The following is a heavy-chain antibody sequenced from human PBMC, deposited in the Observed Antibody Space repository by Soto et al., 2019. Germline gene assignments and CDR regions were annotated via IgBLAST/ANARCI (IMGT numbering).Heavy chain of an antibody. Sequence: TLSLTCAISGDSVSSNGAAWNWIRQSPSRGLEWLGRTYYRSRWYSDYAPSVKSRITVNPDTSQNQFSLQLNSVTPEDTAIFYCERDPPGFQSAFDFGGREPRFTFSS. V-gene: IGHV6-1*01. CDR1: GDSVSSNGAA. CDR3: ERDPPGFQSAFDF. J-gene: IGHJ4*02. CDR2: TYYRSRWYS.